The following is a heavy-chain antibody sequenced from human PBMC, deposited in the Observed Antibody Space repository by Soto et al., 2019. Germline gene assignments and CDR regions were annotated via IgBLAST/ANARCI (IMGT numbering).Heavy chain of an antibody. CDR1: GGSISSGGYY. CDR3: ARDRESSTTSNWFDP. CDR2: IYYSGST. D-gene: IGHD2-2*01. Sequence: SETLSLTCTVSGGSISSGGYYWSWIRQHPGKGLEWIGYIYYSGSTYYNPSLKSRVTISVDTSKNQFSLKLSSVTAADTAVYYCARDRESSTTSNWFDPWGQGTLVTVSS. V-gene: IGHV4-31*03. J-gene: IGHJ5*02.